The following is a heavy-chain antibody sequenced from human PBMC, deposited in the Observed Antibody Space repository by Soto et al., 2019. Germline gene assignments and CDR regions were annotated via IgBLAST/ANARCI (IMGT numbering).Heavy chain of an antibody. D-gene: IGHD2-15*01. J-gene: IGHJ6*02. CDR3: ARRPMWRQVAQDYGMDV. CDR1: GYPFTGYY. V-gene: IGHV1-2*02. CDR2: VSPKTGET. Sequence: QVQLVQSGSEVKKPGASVTVSCKASGYPFTGYYIHWVRQAPGQGPEWMGWVSPKTGETNYVQKFQGRVTMTPETSTSTAYLELTRLRSDDTAVYYCARRPMWRQVAQDYGMDVCGHGTTVTVS.